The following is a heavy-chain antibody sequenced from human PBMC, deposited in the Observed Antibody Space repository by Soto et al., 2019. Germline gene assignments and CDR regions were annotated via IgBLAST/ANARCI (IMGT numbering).Heavy chain of an antibody. D-gene: IGHD3-10*01. V-gene: IGHV2-5*02. CDR3: AHRIFYGSSDY. Sequence: QITLKESGPTLVKPTQTLTLTCTFSGFSLSTSGVGVGWIRQPPGKALEWLALIYWDDDKRYSPSLKSRLTITKDTSKNQVVLTMTSMDTVDTATYCCAHRIFYGSSDYWGQGTLVTVSS. CDR2: IYWDDDK. J-gene: IGHJ4*02. CDR1: GFSLSTSGVG.